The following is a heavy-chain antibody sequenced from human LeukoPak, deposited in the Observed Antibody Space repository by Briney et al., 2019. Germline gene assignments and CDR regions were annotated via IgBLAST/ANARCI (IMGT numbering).Heavy chain of an antibody. CDR2: ISDSGGDT. V-gene: IGHV3-23*01. CDR1: GFTFSTHA. CDR3: TKRCAYGSGRSHFFEF. J-gene: IGHJ4*02. Sequence: PGGSLRLSCAASGFTFSTHAMSSVRQAPGKGLEWVSSISDSGGDTFYANSVKGRFAISRDNFKNTLYLQMNSLIAGDTAVYYCTKRCAYGSGRSHFFEFWGRGTLVTVS. D-gene: IGHD2-15*01.